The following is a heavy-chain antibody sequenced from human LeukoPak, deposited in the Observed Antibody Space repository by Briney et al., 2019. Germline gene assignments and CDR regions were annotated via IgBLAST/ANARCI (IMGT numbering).Heavy chain of an antibody. CDR2: ISGSGGST. V-gene: IGHV3-23*01. J-gene: IGHJ6*02. CDR3: AKECSGGSCYSNIQYYYYGMDV. Sequence: QPGGSLRLSCAASGFTFSSSAMSWVRQAPGKGLEWVSDISGSGGSTYYADSVKGRFTVSRDNSKNTLYLQMNSLRAEDTAVFYCAKECSGGSCYSNIQYYYYGMDVWGQGTTVTVSS. D-gene: IGHD2-15*01. CDR1: GFTFSSSA.